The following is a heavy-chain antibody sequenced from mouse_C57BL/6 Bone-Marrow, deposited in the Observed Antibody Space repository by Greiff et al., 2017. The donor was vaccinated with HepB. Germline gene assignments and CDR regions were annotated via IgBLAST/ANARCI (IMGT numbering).Heavy chain of an antibody. Sequence: EVKLMESGGGLVKPGGSLKLSCAASGFTFSSYAMSWVRQTPEQRLEWVATISDGGSYTYYPDNVKGRFTISRDNAKNNLYLQMRHLKSEDTAMYYCARDPYVWFAYWGQGTLVTVSA. CDR1: GFTFSSYA. CDR3: ARDPYVWFAY. D-gene: IGHD2-14*01. V-gene: IGHV5-4*01. CDR2: ISDGGSYT. J-gene: IGHJ3*01.